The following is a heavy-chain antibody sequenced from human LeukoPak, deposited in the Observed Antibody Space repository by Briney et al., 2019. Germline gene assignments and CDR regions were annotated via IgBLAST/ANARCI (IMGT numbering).Heavy chain of an antibody. CDR3: AKGGTTFGVVIY. D-gene: IGHD3-3*01. CDR2: ISGSGGST. V-gene: IGHV3-23*01. CDR1: GFTFSNYA. J-gene: IGHJ4*02. Sequence: GGSLRLSRAASGFTFSNYAMSWVRQAPGKGLEWVSVISGSGGSTYYADSVTGRFTISRDNSKNTLYLQMNSLRAEDTAVYYCAKGGTTFGVVIYWGKGTLVTVSS.